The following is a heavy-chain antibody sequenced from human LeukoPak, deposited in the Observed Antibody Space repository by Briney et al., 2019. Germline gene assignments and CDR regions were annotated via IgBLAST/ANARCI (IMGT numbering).Heavy chain of an antibody. V-gene: IGHV3-38-3*01. CDR2: ISGGST. D-gene: IGHD5-12*01. J-gene: IGHJ6*03. CDR3: AKGSGYEHSYYYYYMDV. Sequence: GGSLRLSCAASGFSVRSNEMSWVRQAPGKGLEWVSSISGGSTYYADSRKGRFTISRDNSKNTLYLQMNSLRAEDTAVYYCAKGSGYEHSYYYYYMDVWGKGTTVTISS. CDR1: GFSVRSNE.